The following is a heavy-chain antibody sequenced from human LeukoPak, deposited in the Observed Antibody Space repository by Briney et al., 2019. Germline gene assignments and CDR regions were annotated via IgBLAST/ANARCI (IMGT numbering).Heavy chain of an antibody. D-gene: IGHD5-18*01. V-gene: IGHV3-30*04. J-gene: IGHJ3*02. Sequence: PGGSLRLSCAASGITFSSYAMHWVRQAPGKGLEWVAVISYDGSNKYYADSVKGRFTISRDNSKNTLYLQMNSLRAEDTAVYYCARTKDTPMVLFSAFDIWGQGTMVTVSS. CDR1: GITFSSYA. CDR3: ARTKDTPMVLFSAFDI. CDR2: ISYDGSNK.